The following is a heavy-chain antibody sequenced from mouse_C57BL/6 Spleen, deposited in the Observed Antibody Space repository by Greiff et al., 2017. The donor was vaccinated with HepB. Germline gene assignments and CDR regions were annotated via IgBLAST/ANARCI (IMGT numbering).Heavy chain of an antibody. D-gene: IGHD1-1*01. J-gene: IGHJ2*01. CDR2: IDPEDGDT. CDR3: TTYDYGSSFFDY. CDR1: GFNIKDYY. Sequence: VQLKQSGAELVRPGASVKLSCTASGFNIKDYYMHWVKQRPEQGLEWIGRIDPEDGDTEYAPKFQGKATMTADTSSNTAYLQLSSLTSEDTAVYYCTTYDYGSSFFDYWGQGTTLTVSS. V-gene: IGHV14-1*01.